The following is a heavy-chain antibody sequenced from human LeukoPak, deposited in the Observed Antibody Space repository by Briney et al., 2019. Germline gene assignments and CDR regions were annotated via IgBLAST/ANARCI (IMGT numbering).Heavy chain of an antibody. J-gene: IGHJ4*01. V-gene: IGHV4-34*01. CDR2: ITHSGRI. CDR3: APIIGGYSDFDS. CDR1: GGPFSTYY. D-gene: IGHD5-12*01. Sequence: PSETLSLTCAVYGGPFSTYYWSWIRQPPGKGLEWIGEITHSGRINYNPSLKSRVTISIDTSKNQFSLRLSSVTAADTAIYCCAPIIGGYSDFDSWGQGTLVSVSS.